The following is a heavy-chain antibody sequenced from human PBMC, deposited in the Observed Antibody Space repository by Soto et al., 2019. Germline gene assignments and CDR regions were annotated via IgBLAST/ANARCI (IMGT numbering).Heavy chain of an antibody. D-gene: IGHD2-15*01. CDR2: INPNSGGT. V-gene: IGHV1-2*02. J-gene: IGHJ6*02. CDR3: ARLRLDIVVVVAGGMDV. CDR1: GYTFTGYY. Sequence: ASVKVSCKASGYTFTGYYMHWLRQAPGQGLEWMGWINPNSGGTNYAQKFQGRVTMTRDTSISTAYMELSRLRSDDTAVYYCARLRLDIVVVVAGGMDVWGQGATVTVSS.